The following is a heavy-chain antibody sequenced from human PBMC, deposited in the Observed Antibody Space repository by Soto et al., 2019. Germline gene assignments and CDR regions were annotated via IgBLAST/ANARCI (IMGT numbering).Heavy chain of an antibody. CDR3: ARDEVGDPLGAFDI. CDR1: GYTFNGYY. D-gene: IGHD3-10*01. V-gene: IGHV1-2*04. CDR2: INPNSGGT. J-gene: IGHJ3*02. Sequence: PSVTVSCKASGYTFNGYYMHWVRQAPGQGLEWMGWINPNSGGTNYAQKFQGWVTMTRDTSISTAYMELSRLRSDDTAVYYCARDEVGDPLGAFDIWGQGTMVTVSS.